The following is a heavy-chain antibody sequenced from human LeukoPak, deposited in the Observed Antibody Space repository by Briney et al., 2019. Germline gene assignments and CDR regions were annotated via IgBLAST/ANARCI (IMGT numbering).Heavy chain of an antibody. CDR2: ISYSGNT. D-gene: IGHD2-2*01. V-gene: IGHV4-30-4*08. CDR1: GGAIRSGDYY. CDR3: ASTNCSSSNCFGANWFDP. Sequence: SQTLSLTCTVSGGAIRSGDYYWSWIRRPPWGGLEWIGYISYSGNTYYNPYLKSRVTISLDTSKSQFSLKLSSVTAADTAVYFCASTNCSSSNCFGANWFDPWGQGTLVTVSS. J-gene: IGHJ5*02.